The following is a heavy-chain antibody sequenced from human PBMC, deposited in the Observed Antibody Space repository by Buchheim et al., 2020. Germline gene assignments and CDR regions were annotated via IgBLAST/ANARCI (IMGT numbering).Heavy chain of an antibody. CDR3: ARDLVGYCSSTSCRTYGMDV. CDR1: GGSISSYY. CDR2: IYYGGST. V-gene: IGHV4-59*01. Sequence: QVQLQESGPGLVKPSETLSLTCTVSGGSISSYYWSWIRQPPGKGLEWIGYIYYGGSTNYNPSLKSRVTISVDTSKNQFSLKLSSVTAADTAVYYCARDLVGYCSSTSCRTYGMDVWGQGTT. J-gene: IGHJ6*02. D-gene: IGHD2-2*01.